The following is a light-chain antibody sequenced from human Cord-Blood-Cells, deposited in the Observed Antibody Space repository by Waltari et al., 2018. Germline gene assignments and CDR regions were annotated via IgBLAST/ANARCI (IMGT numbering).Light chain of an antibody. CDR2: ASS. CDR3: QQSYSTPYT. Sequence: DIQMTQSPYSMSASVGDRVIITCRASQSISSYLNCYQQKPGKAPKLLIYASSSLQSGVPSRFSCSRSGTDFTLTISSLQPEDFATYYCQQSYSTPYTFGQGTKLEIK. CDR1: QSISSY. J-gene: IGKJ2*01. V-gene: IGKV1-39*01.